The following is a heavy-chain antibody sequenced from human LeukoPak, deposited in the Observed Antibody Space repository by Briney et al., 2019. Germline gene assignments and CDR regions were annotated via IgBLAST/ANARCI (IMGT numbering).Heavy chain of an antibody. CDR1: GFTFSNYA. D-gene: IGHD2-15*01. V-gene: IGHV3-23*01. J-gene: IGHJ4*02. CDR3: AKRSCGGGSCNFDY. CDR2: ISDSGGAT. Sequence: GGSLRLSCAASGFTFSNYAMSWVRQAPGKGLERVSAISDSGGATNCADSVKGRFTISRDNSKNTLYLQMNSLRAEDTAVYYCAKRSCGGGSCNFDYWGQGTLVTASS.